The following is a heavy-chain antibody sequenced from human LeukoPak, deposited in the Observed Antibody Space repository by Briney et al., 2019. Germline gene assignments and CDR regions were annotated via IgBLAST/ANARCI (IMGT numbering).Heavy chain of an antibody. CDR2: INHSGST. Sequence: PSETLSLTCTVSGGSVSSTSYYWGWVRQPPGKGLEWIGEINHSGSTNYNPSLKSRVTISVDTSKNQFSLKLSSVTAADTAVYYCARHLGSVYSNSRWFDPWGQGTLVTVSS. D-gene: IGHD6-6*01. CDR3: ARHLGSVYSNSRWFDP. V-gene: IGHV4-39*01. CDR1: GGSVSSTSYY. J-gene: IGHJ5*02.